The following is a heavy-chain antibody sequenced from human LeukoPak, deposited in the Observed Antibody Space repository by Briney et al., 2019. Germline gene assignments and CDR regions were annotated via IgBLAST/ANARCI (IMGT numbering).Heavy chain of an antibody. J-gene: IGHJ4*02. CDR1: GFTFSSYG. CDR3: AKDKTYCSSTSCYWRPRYFDY. Sequence: PGRSLRLSCAASGFTFSSYGMHWVRQAPGKGLEWVAVISYDGSNKYYADSVKGRFTISRDNSKNTLYLQMNSLRAEDTAVYYCAKDKTYCSSTSCYWRPRYFDYWGQGTLVTVSS. V-gene: IGHV3-30*18. CDR2: ISYDGSNK. D-gene: IGHD2-2*01.